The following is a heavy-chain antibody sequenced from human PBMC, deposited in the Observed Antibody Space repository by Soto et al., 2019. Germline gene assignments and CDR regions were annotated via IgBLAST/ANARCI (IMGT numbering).Heavy chain of an antibody. CDR3: ARRLGGGGDYFYGMDA. D-gene: IGHD3-10*01. CDR1: GYAFNEYY. Sequence: QVQLVQSGAEVKKPGASVKISCKTSGYAFNEYYIHWMRQVPGQGPEWMGWINPNSGGTKFAKKFQGVKSMTSDSSTSTSFMELSSLRSDDTAVYYCARRLGGGGDYFYGMDAWGQGTAVIVSS. J-gene: IGHJ6*02. V-gene: IGHV1-2*02. CDR2: INPNSGGT.